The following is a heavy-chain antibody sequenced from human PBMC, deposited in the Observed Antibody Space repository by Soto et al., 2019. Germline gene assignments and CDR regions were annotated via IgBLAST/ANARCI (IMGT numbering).Heavy chain of an antibody. CDR1: GFPFSSYW. D-gene: IGHD3-9*01. CDR2: ISGDGVTT. Sequence: EVQLVESGGDLVQRGGSLRLSCAASGFPFSSYWMHWVRHTPGKGLDWVARISGDGVTTYYADSVTGRFTVSRDNAKNTLSLQIKGLRAEDTAVYYCAREYSGLLTGDYTDYWGQGTLVSVSS. V-gene: IGHV3-74*01. J-gene: IGHJ4*02. CDR3: AREYSGLLTGDYTDY.